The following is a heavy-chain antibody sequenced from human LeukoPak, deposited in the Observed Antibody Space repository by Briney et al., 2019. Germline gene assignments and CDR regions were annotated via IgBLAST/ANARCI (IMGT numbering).Heavy chain of an antibody. CDR2: IIPILGIA. CDR1: GGTFSSYA. V-gene: IGHV1-69*04. CDR3: ARGPSPYVSGTQYVGDY. D-gene: IGHD3-10*01. J-gene: IGHJ4*02. Sequence: SVKVSCKASGGTFSSYAISRVRQAPGQGLEWMGRIIPILGIANYAQKFQGRVTITADKSTSTAYMELSSLRSEDTAVYYCARGPSPYVSGTQYVGDYWGQGTLVTVSS.